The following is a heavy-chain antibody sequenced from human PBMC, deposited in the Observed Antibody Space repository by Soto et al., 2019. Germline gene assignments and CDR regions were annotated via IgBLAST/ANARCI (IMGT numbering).Heavy chain of an antibody. CDR1: GGSISSGDYY. V-gene: IGHV4-30-4*01. Sequence: SETLSLTCTVSGGSISSGDYYWSWIRQPPGKGLEWIGYISYSGSTYYNPSLKSRVTISVDTSKNQFSLKLSSVTAADTAVYYCARTLSHYDSSGFEFWGQGTLVTVSS. J-gene: IGHJ4*02. D-gene: IGHD3-22*01. CDR2: ISYSGST. CDR3: ARTLSHYDSSGFEF.